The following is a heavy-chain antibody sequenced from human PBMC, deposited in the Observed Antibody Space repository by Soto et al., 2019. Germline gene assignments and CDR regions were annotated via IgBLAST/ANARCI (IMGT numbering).Heavy chain of an antibody. Sequence: GGSLSLSCAASGFTFSNYSMNWVRQAPGKGLEWISAVTGSGTTYYADSVKGRFTNSRDNSRNTAYLQMNSLRAEDTAIYYCANRALAPWGQGTLVTVSS. J-gene: IGHJ5*02. CDR1: GFTFSNYS. V-gene: IGHV3-23*01. D-gene: IGHD3-10*01. CDR3: ANRALAP. CDR2: VTGSGTT.